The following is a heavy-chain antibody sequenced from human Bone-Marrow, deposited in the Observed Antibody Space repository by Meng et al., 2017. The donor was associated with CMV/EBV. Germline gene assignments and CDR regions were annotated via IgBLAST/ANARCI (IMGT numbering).Heavy chain of an antibody. D-gene: IGHD3-3*01. J-gene: IGHJ4*02. CDR2: IYSGGST. V-gene: IGHV3-53*01. CDR3: ARVTYYDFWSGYYLDY. CDR1: GFTVSSNY. Sequence: GESLKISCAASGFTVSSNYMSWVRQAPGKGLEWVSVIYSGGSTYYADSVKGRFTISRDNSKNTLYLQMNSLRAEDTGVYYCARVTYYDFWSGYYLDYWGQGTLVTVSS.